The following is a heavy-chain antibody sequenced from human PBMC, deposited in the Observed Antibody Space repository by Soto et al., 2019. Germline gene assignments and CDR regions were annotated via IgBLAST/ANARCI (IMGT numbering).Heavy chain of an antibody. Sequence: QITLKESGPTLVKPTQTLTLTCTFSGFSLSTSGVGVGWIRQPPGKALEWLALIYWDDDKRYSPSLNSRLTPTTXTSKNQVVLTMTNMDPVDTATYYCAHSRPPRLLDYWGQGTLVTVSS. J-gene: IGHJ4*02. V-gene: IGHV2-5*02. CDR2: IYWDDDK. CDR1: GFSLSTSGVG. D-gene: IGHD6-6*01. CDR3: AHSRPPRLLDY.